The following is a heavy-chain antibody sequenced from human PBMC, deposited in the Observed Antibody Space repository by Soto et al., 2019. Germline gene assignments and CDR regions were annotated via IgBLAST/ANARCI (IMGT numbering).Heavy chain of an antibody. Sequence: QVQLQESGPGLVKPSETLSLTCTVSGDSISSYYWSWIRQPPGKGLEWIGYIYYTGGTNYNPSLKSRVTISVDTSRNQFSLKLWSVTAADTAVYYCARDPSSGWSWFDPWGQGTLVTVSS. CDR1: GDSISSYY. D-gene: IGHD6-19*01. CDR3: ARDPSSGWSWFDP. V-gene: IGHV4-59*01. CDR2: IYYTGGT. J-gene: IGHJ5*02.